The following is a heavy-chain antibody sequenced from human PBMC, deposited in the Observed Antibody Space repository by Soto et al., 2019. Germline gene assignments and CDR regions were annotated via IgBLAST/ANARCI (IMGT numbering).Heavy chain of an antibody. Sequence: LRLSCAASGFTFSSYWMSWVRQAPGKGLEWVANIKQDGSEKYYVDSVKGRFTISRDNAKNSLYLQMNSLRAEDTAVYYCASEGTSFIQLWHNFDYWGQGTLVTVSS. J-gene: IGHJ4*02. CDR2: IKQDGSEK. CDR3: ASEGTSFIQLWHNFDY. V-gene: IGHV3-7*03. D-gene: IGHD5-18*01. CDR1: GFTFSSYW.